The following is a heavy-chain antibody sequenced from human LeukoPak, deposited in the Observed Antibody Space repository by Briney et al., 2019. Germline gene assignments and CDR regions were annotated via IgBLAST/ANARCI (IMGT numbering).Heavy chain of an antibody. Sequence: SETLSLTCTVSGDSISSYYWSWIRQPAGKGLEWIGRIHTSGSTNHNPSLTSRVTMSVDTSKNQFSLKLTSVTAADTAVYYCARGRKGGSALWGQGTLVTVSS. CDR1: GDSISSYY. V-gene: IGHV4-4*07. CDR2: IHTSGST. D-gene: IGHD3-10*01. J-gene: IGHJ4*02. CDR3: ARGRKGGSAL.